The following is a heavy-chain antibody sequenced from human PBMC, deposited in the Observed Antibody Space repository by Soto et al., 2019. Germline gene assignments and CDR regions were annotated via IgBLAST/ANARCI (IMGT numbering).Heavy chain of an antibody. CDR1: GYTFTSYG. J-gene: IGHJ4*02. CDR3: AREQYDTSAGNHFDY. Sequence: ASVKVSCKASGYTFTSYGISWVRQAPGQGLEWMGWISAYNGNTNYAQKLQGRVTMTTDTSTSTAYMELRSLRSDDTAVYYCAREQYDTSAGNHFDYWGQGTLVTVSS. V-gene: IGHV1-18*01. D-gene: IGHD3-22*01. CDR2: ISAYNGNT.